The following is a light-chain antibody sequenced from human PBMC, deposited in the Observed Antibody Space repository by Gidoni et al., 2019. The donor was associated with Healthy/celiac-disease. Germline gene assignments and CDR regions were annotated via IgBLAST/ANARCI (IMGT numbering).Light chain of an antibody. J-gene: IGKJ4*01. CDR1: QSVSSY. CDR3: QQRSNWLPLT. V-gene: IGKV3-11*01. Sequence: ELALTQSPASLSLSPGERATPTCRASQSVSSYLAWYQQKPGQAPRLLIYDASNRATGIPARFSGSGSGTDFTLTISSLEPEDCAVYYCQQRSNWLPLTFGGGTKVEIK. CDR2: DAS.